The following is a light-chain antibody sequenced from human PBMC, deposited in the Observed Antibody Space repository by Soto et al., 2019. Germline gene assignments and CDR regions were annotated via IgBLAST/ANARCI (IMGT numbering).Light chain of an antibody. J-gene: IGKJ1*01. Sequence: EVVMTQSPATLSVSPGERATLSCRASQGVSSNLAWYQQKPGQAPRLLIYGTSTRATGIPARFSGSGSGTEFTLTISSLQSEGFAVYYCQHYNNWPRTFGQGTKVEIK. CDR2: GTS. CDR3: QHYNNWPRT. CDR1: QGVSSN. V-gene: IGKV3-15*01.